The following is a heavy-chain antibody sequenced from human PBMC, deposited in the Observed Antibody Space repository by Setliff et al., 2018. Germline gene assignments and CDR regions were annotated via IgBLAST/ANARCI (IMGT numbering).Heavy chain of an antibody. CDR2: INPGGGST. Sequence: ASVKVSCKASGYTFTNHYMHWVRQAPGQGLEWMGMINPGGGSTTYAQKFQGRVTMTRDTSTCTVYMELSSLRTEDTAVYYCARGYYDSYARYYVVGDYWGQGTPVTVS. CDR3: ARGYYDSYARYYVVGDY. CDR1: GYTFTNHY. J-gene: IGHJ4*02. D-gene: IGHD3-22*01. V-gene: IGHV1-46*01.